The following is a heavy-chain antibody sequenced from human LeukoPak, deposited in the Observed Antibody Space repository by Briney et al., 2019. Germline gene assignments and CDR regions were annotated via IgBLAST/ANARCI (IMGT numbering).Heavy chain of an antibody. CDR2: RGYDRSNG. J-gene: IGHJ4*02. CDR3: AKTMPYRNYFDY. Sequence: PGGSLRVSCAASGFTFSTYGTRWVRPGPGEGLERMSVRGYDRSNGYSAKSGKGRFTIHRDNSKNTQYLQMNSLSAEVTAVYYCAKTMPYRNYFDYWGQGTLVTVSS. V-gene: IGHV3-33*06. D-gene: IGHD2-2*01. CDR1: GFTFSTYG.